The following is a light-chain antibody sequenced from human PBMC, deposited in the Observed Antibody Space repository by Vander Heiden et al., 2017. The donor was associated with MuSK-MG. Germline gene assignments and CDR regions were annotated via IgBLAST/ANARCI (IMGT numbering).Light chain of an antibody. J-gene: IGLJ2*01. CDR3: QSYDRDSHVI. Sequence: NFMLPQPHSVSRSPVMTVNISCTRPSVSIARNYVQCYKQRPSSAPTTVTYEYNQRPSGVPDRVSGSIDRSSNSASRTVSGLKTEDEADYYCQSYDRDSHVIFGGGTKLTVL. CDR1: SVSIARNY. V-gene: IGLV6-57*03. CDR2: EYN.